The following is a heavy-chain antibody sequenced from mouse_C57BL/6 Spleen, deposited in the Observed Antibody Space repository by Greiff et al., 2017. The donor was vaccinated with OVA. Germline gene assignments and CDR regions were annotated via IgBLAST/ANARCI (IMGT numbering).Heavy chain of an antibody. CDR3: ARGVVDGYFDV. D-gene: IGHD1-1*02. CDR2: ILPGSGST. Sequence: LVESGAELMKPGASVKLSCKATGYTFTGYWIEWVKQRPGHGLEWIGEILPGSGSTNYNEKFKGKATFTADTSSNTPYMQLISLPTEDSAVYYCARGVVDGYFDVWGTGTTVTVSS. CDR1: GYTFTGYW. J-gene: IGHJ1*03. V-gene: IGHV1-9*01.